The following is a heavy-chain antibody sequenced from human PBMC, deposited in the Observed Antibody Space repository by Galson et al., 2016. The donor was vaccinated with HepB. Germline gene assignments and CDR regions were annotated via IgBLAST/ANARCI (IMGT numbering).Heavy chain of an antibody. D-gene: IGHD3-3*01. CDR1: GFTFSNFA. CDR2: INGGGRST. V-gene: IGHV3-23*01. CDR3: AKEPFLEWTLTGNYFDA. Sequence: SLRLSCAASGFTFSNFAMSWVRQIPGKGLEWVSAINGGGRSTYYADSVRGRFTISRDNAKDTVFLQMNSLRVDDTAEYFCAKEPFLEWTLTGNYFDAWGQGIVVSVSS. J-gene: IGHJ5*02.